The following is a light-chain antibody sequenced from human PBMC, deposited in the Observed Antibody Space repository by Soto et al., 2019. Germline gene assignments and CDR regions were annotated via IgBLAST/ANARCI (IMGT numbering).Light chain of an antibody. V-gene: IGKV3-11*01. CDR2: GAS. Sequence: EIVLTQSPATLSSSPGERATLSCRASQTVSSNLAWYQQKPGQAPRPLIYGASTRATGIPDRFSGRGSGTDFSLTTISLVPHDVSIDYCRHRSISSPWTFGQGTKVDIK. CDR1: QTVSSN. CDR3: RHRSISSPWT. J-gene: IGKJ1*01.